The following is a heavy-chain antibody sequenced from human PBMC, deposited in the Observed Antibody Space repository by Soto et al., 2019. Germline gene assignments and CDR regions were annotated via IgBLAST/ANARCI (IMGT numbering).Heavy chain of an antibody. CDR2: IYYSGRT. J-gene: IGHJ6*02. CDR3: ARDGGYSHDPYGMDV. D-gene: IGHD5-18*01. V-gene: IGHV4-59*01. CDR1: GGSISDYY. Sequence: QVQLQESGPGLVKPSETLSLTCTVSGGSISDYYWSWIRQPPGKGLAWIAYIYYSGRTNYNPALKSRVTISVDTSKNQFSLKLSSVTAADTAVYYCARDGGYSHDPYGMDVWGQGTTVTVSS.